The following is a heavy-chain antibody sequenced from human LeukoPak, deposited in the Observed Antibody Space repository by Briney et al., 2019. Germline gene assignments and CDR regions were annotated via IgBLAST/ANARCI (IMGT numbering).Heavy chain of an antibody. CDR1: GYTFINYG. V-gene: IGHV1-18*01. CDR3: VRSRGECERYFDY. D-gene: IGHD3-10*01. J-gene: IGHJ4*02. CDR2: MSAYNGNT. Sequence: ASVKVSCKASGYTFINYGISWMRQAPGQGLEWMGWMSAYNGNTNYAQKLQGRVTMTTDTFTSTAYMELRSLGSDDTAMYYCVRSRGECERYFDYWGQGTLVTVSS.